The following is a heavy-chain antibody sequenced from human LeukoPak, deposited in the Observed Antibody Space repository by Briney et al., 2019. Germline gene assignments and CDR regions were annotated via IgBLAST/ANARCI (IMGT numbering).Heavy chain of an antibody. CDR3: VKVDCSYSGCHCLES. CDR2: IQKDGRKT. D-gene: IGHD2-15*01. V-gene: IGHV3-30*02. CDR1: RFDFSSYN. J-gene: IGHJ5*02. Sequence: GGSLRLSCEASRFDFSSYNMHWVRQAPGKGLEWVAFIQKDGRKTVYLDSVKGRFTVSRDNSKNTLYLQMNSLRPEDTAIFYCVKVDCSYSGCHCLESLGQGTLVTVSS.